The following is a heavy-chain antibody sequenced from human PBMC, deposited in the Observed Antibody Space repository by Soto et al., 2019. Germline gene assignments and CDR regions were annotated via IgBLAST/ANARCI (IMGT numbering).Heavy chain of an antibody. CDR3: ARSREQWLVDAFDI. D-gene: IGHD6-19*01. CDR2: INPTGSP. V-gene: IGHV4-34*01. J-gene: IGHJ3*02. CDR1: GGSLTGYY. Sequence: PSSALSLTCVVYGGSLTGYYWSWIRQHPGRGLEWIGEINPTGSPKYNPSLMSRVTISVDTSKNQFSMKLSSVTAADTAVFYCARSREQWLVDAFDIWGQGTMVTVSS.